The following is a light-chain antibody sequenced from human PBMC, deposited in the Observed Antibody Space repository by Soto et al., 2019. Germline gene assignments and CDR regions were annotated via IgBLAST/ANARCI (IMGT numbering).Light chain of an antibody. V-gene: IGKV1-5*03. CDR3: QQYNAYSRT. J-gene: IGKJ1*01. Sequence: DIQMTQSPSTLSASVGDIVTITCRASQSISSWLAWYQQKPGKAPKLLIYKASTLESEVPSRFSGSRSGTEFTLTISSLQPDDFATYYCQQYNAYSRTFGQGTKVEIK. CDR2: KAS. CDR1: QSISSW.